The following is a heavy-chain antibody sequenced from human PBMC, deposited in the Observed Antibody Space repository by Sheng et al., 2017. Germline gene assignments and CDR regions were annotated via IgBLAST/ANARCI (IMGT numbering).Heavy chain of an antibody. CDR2: IRSKAYGGTT. D-gene: IGHD2-2*01. V-gene: IGHV3-49*04. CDR3: TSSFDIVVVPAAYY. Sequence: EVQLVESGGGLVQPGRSLRLSCTASGFTFGDYAMSWVRQAPGKGLEWVGFIRSKAYGGTTEYAASVKGRFTISRDDSKSIAYLQMNSLKTEDTAVYYCTSSFDIVVVPAAYYWGQGTLVTVSS. J-gene: IGHJ4*02. CDR1: GFTFGDYA.